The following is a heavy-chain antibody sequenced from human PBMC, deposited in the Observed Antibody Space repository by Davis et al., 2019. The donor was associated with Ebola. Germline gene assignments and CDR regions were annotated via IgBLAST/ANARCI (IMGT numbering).Heavy chain of an antibody. CDR3: AREKRHLGELSPNWYFDL. V-gene: IGHV3-66*01. CDR1: GFTFSSYE. Sequence: GESLKISCAASGFTFSSYEMNWVRQAPGKGLEWVSTIYSDGNTCYADSVKGRFTISRDNSKNTLFLQMNSLRAEDTAVYYCAREKRHLGELSPNWYFDLWGRGTLVTVSS. J-gene: IGHJ2*01. D-gene: IGHD3-16*02. CDR2: IYSDGNT.